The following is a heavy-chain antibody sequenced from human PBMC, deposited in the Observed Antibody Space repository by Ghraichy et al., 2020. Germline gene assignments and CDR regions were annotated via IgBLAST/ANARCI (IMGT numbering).Heavy chain of an antibody. CDR2: ISGSGATT. J-gene: IGHJ4*02. Sequence: LTCAASGFTFNTYAMNWVRQAPGKGLEWVSAISGSGATTNYADSVKGRFTISRDNSKNTLYLQMNSLRAEDTAVYYCARTYHFGSGSPFDYWGQGTLVTVSS. D-gene: IGHD3-10*01. CDR3: ARTYHFGSGSPFDY. CDR1: GFTFNTYA. V-gene: IGHV3-23*01.